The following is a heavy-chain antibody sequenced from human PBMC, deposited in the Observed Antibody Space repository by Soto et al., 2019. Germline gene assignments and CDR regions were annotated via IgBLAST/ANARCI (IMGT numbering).Heavy chain of an antibody. CDR1: GYTFNTYA. V-gene: IGHV1-18*01. CDR2: ISGYNGNT. J-gene: IGHJ4*01. D-gene: IGHD2-21*01. CDR3: ARTVEYDSIPYYYADF. Sequence: ASVKVSCKASGYTFNTYAITWVRQAPGQGLEWMGWISGYNGNTNYAQTLQGRGTMTTDTSTSTAYLELRSLRSDDTAVCYCARTVEYDSIPYYYADFWGQGTLVTVYS.